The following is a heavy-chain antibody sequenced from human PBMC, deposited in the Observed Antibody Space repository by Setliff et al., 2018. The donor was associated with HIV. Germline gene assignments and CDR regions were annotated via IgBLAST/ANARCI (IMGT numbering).Heavy chain of an antibody. CDR3: ARWPPHRSSDYDQEYYFDY. CDR2: ISDSGTT. Sequence: LSLTCTVSGGSISPYYWSWIRQPPGKGLEWIAWISDSGTTNYNPSLKSRVTLSVDTSKNQFSLSLTSVTGSDTAVYYCARWPPHRSSDYDQEYYFDYWGQGTLFTVSS. V-gene: IGHV4-59*01. J-gene: IGHJ4*02. D-gene: IGHD3-22*01. CDR1: GGSISPYY.